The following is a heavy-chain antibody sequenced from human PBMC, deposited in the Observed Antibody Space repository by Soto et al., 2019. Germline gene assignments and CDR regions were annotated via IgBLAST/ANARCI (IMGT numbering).Heavy chain of an antibody. J-gene: IGHJ6*02. CDR1: GFTFSSYA. Sequence: GGSLRLSCAASGFTFSSYAMSWVRQAPGKGLEWVSAISGSVGSTYYADSVKGRFTISRDNSKNTLYLQMNSLRAEDTAVYYCAKGDVAALYYYYGMDVWGQGTTVTVSS. CDR3: AKGDVAALYYYYGMDV. V-gene: IGHV3-23*01. CDR2: ISGSVGST. D-gene: IGHD6-6*01.